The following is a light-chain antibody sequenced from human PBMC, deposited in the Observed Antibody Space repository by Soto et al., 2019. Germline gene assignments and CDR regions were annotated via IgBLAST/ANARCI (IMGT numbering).Light chain of an antibody. V-gene: IGKV3-20*01. J-gene: IGKJ1*01. CDR1: QSVSSTF. Sequence: EIVLTQSPGSLSLSPGERATLSCRASQSVSSTFFAWYQQRPGQAPRLLMYCASSRATGIPERFSGSGSGAEFICTISSGEAEDFAVYFCRQVDSLAAFGQVTKVEI. CDR2: CAS. CDR3: RQVDSLAA.